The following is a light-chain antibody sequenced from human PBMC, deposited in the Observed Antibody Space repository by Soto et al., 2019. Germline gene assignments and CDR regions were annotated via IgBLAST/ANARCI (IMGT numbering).Light chain of an antibody. V-gene: IGLV2-14*03. CDR3: TSCTTSSTDVV. Sequence: QSALTQPASVSGSPGQSITISCTGTSSDVGGCNYVSWYQQYPGKAPKLMIYDVSNRPPGVSDRFSGSKSGNTASLTISGLQAEDEAGYYRTSCTTSSTDVVFDGGTKVTVL. J-gene: IGLJ2*01. CDR2: DVS. CDR1: SSDVGGCNY.